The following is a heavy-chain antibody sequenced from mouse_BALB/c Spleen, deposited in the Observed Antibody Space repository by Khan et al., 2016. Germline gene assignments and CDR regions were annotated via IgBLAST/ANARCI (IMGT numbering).Heavy chain of an antibody. J-gene: IGHJ3*01. D-gene: IGHD1-1*01. V-gene: IGHV1-37*01. CDR1: GYSFTGYF. CDR3: GPYYYGSSSWFAY. CDR2: INPYNGDT. Sequence: VQLKQSGPELVKPGASVKISCKASGYSFTGYFMNWVKQSHGKSLEWIGRINPYNGDTFYNQKFKGKATLTVAKSSSTAHMELLSLTSEDSAVYYCGPYYYGSSSWFAYWGQGTLVTVSA.